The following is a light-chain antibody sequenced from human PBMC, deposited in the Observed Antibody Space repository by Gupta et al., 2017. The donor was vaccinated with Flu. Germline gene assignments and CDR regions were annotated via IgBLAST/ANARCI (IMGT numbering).Light chain of an antibody. J-gene: IGLJ3*02. CDR2: EVR. CDR3: SSYTSISTLV. CDR1: SSDVGGYNY. Sequence: QSALTQPAFVSGSPGQSITISCTGTSSDVGGYNYVAWYQQHPGKAPKLMIYEVRNRPSGVANRFSGSKSGNTAPLTISGLQAEDEADYYCSSYTSISTLVFGGGTKLTAL. V-gene: IGLV2-14*01.